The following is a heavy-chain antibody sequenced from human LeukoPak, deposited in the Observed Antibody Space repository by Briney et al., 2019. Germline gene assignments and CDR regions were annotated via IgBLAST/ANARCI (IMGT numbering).Heavy chain of an antibody. J-gene: IGHJ2*01. Sequence: GSSVKVSCKASGGTFSSYAISWVRQAPGQGLEWMGRIIPILGIANYAQKFQGRVTITADKSTSTACMELSSLRSEDTAVYYCARGVVVVTAIPRGYFDLWGRGTLVTVSS. V-gene: IGHV1-69*04. CDR1: GGTFSSYA. CDR3: ARGVVVVTAIPRGYFDL. CDR2: IIPILGIA. D-gene: IGHD2-21*02.